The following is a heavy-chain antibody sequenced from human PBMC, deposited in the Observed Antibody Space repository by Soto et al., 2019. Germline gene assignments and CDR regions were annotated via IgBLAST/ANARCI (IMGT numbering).Heavy chain of an antibody. Sequence: QVQLQESGPGLVKPSQTLSLTCTVSGGSISSGGYYWSWIRQHPGKGLEWIGYIYYSGSTYYNPSLKSRGTISVDTSKNQFSLKLSSVTAADTAVYYCARVKDTMVRGEDYGMDVWGQGTTVTVSS. J-gene: IGHJ6*02. CDR1: GGSISSGGYY. D-gene: IGHD3-10*01. V-gene: IGHV4-31*03. CDR2: IYYSGST. CDR3: ARVKDTMVRGEDYGMDV.